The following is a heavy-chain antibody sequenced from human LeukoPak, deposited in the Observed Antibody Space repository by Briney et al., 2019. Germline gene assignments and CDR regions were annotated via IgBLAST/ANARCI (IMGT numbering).Heavy chain of an antibody. CDR1: GFTFSYSW. CDR2: IYSGGST. V-gene: IGHV3-53*01. Sequence: GGSLRLSCAASGFTFSYSWMHWVRQAPGKGLEWVSVIYSGGSTYYADSVKGRFTISRDNSKNTLYLQMNSLRAEDTAVYYCARGDRGYSYGYFDYWGQGTLVTVSS. J-gene: IGHJ4*02. CDR3: ARGDRGYSYGYFDY. D-gene: IGHD5-18*01.